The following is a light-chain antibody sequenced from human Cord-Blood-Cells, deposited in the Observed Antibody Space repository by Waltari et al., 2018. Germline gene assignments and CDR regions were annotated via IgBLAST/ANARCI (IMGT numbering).Light chain of an antibody. CDR1: QSVCSY. Sequence: ELVLTQSPATLSLSPGERATLSCRASQSVCSYLAWSQQKPGQAPRLLIYDASNRATGIPARFSGSGSGTDFTLTISSLEPEDFAVYYCQQRSNWPLTFGPGTKVDIK. J-gene: IGKJ3*01. V-gene: IGKV3-11*01. CDR2: DAS. CDR3: QQRSNWPLT.